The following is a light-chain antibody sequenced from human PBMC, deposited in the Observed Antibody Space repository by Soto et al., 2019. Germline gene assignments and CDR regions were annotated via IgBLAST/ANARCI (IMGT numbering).Light chain of an antibody. J-gene: IGKJ3*01. V-gene: IGKV2-24*01. CDR3: MQSTQFPFT. Sequence: EIVLTQTPLSLPVTLGQPASISCRSSQSLVHRDGNTYLSWLQQRPGQPPRPLIYKISNRFSGVTDRFTGSGAGTDFTLEISRVEAEDVAIYYCMQSTQFPFTFGPGTKVDV. CDR2: KIS. CDR1: QSLVHRDGNTY.